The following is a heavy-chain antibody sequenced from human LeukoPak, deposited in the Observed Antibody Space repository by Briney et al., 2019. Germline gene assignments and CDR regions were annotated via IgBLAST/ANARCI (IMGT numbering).Heavy chain of an antibody. CDR2: ISGSGGST. Sequence: PGGSLRLSCAVSGFTVSSNYMTWVRQAPGKGLEWVSGISGSGGSTYYADSVKGRFTISRDNSKNTLYLQMNSLRAEDTAVYYCAKDQRGPLFDYWGQGTLVTASS. D-gene: IGHD6-25*01. CDR1: GFTVSSNY. J-gene: IGHJ4*02. V-gene: IGHV3-23*01. CDR3: AKDQRGPLFDY.